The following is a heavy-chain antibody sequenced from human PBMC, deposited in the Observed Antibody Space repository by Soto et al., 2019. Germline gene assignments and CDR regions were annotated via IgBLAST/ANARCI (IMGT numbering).Heavy chain of an antibody. Sequence: GGSLRLSCAAPGFDFSTFPLSWVRQPPGKGLEWLSAISATGGDTDYADSVKGRFTISRDNSRNTLYLQLSSLRADDTAVYYCAGPGYSSQDYWGQGTLVTVSS. CDR3: AGPGYSSQDY. D-gene: IGHD5-18*01. J-gene: IGHJ4*02. V-gene: IGHV3-23*01. CDR2: ISATGGDT. CDR1: GFDFSTFP.